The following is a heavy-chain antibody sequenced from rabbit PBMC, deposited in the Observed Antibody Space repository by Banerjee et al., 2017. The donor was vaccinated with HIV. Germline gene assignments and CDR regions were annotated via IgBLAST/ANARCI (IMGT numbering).Heavy chain of an antibody. J-gene: IGHJ6*01. CDR1: GFSFSSSYY. CDR2: IYTANGST. CDR3: ARADYVGNTVSTYGMDL. D-gene: IGHD4-2*01. V-gene: IGHV1S40*01. Sequence: QSLEESGGDLVKPGASLTLTCTASGFSFSSSYYMCWVRQAPGKGLEWIACIYTANGSTYYASWAKGRFTISKTSSTTVTLQMTSLTAADTATYFCARADYVGNTVSTYGMDLWGPGTLVTVS.